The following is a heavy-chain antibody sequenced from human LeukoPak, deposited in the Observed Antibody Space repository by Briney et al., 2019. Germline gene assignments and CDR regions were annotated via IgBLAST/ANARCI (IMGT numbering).Heavy chain of an antibody. J-gene: IGHJ6*03. D-gene: IGHD3-22*01. Sequence: SETLSLTCTVSGYSISSGHFWSWIRQPPGKGLEWIGSIYGSGTTYYNPSLKSRVTISVDTSKNQFSLKLSSVTAADTAVYYCARGPRRHYYDPAPHMDVWGKGTTVTVSS. V-gene: IGHV4-38-2*02. CDR3: ARGPRRHYYDPAPHMDV. CDR1: GYSISSGHF. CDR2: IYGSGTT.